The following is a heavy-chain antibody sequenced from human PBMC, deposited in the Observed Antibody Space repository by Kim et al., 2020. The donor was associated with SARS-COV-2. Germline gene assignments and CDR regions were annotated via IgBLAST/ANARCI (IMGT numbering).Heavy chain of an antibody. J-gene: IGHJ5*02. Sequence: TSYAQKFPGRVTMTRDTSTSTVYMELSSLRSEDTAVYYCARDHLKQQLQAWGQGTLVTVSS. V-gene: IGHV1-46*01. CDR3: ARDHLKQQLQA. CDR2: T. D-gene: IGHD6-13*01.